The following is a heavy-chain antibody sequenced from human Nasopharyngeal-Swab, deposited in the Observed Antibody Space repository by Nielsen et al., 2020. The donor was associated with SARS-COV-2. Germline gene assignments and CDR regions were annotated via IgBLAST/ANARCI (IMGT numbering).Heavy chain of an antibody. V-gene: IGHV3-48*02. J-gene: IGHJ4*02. Sequence: GESLKISCAGSGFIFSSFGMHWVRQAPGKGLEWVSHISTGSLTIYYADSVKGRFTISRDNAKNSLYLHMDSLREEDTAVYYCARDDAGSYDYWGQGTLVTVSS. D-gene: IGHD3-10*01. CDR2: ISTGSLTI. CDR1: GFIFSSFG. CDR3: ARDDAGSYDY.